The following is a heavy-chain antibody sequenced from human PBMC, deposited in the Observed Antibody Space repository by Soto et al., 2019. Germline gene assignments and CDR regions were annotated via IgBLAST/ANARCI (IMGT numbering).Heavy chain of an antibody. CDR2: INHSGST. D-gene: IGHD3-10*01. V-gene: IGHV4-34*01. CDR1: GGSFSGYY. CDR3: ATSYGGSGWFDP. J-gene: IGHJ5*02. Sequence: QVQLQQWGAGLLKPSETLSLTCAVYGGSFSGYYWSWIRQPPGKGLEWIGEINHSGSTNYNPSLTSRVTISVDTSKNQFSLKLSSVTAADTAVYYCATSYGGSGWFDPWGQGTLVTVSS.